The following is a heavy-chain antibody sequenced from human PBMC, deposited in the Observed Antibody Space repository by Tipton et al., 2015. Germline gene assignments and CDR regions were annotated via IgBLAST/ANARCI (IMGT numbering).Heavy chain of an antibody. D-gene: IGHD4-23*01. V-gene: IGHV4-61*01. CDR1: GGSVSSGSYY. CDR2: IHYSGST. J-gene: IGHJ4*02. CDR3: AKARVRDGGLLDS. Sequence: PGLVKPSETLSLTCTVSGGSVSSGSYYWSWIRQPPGKGLEWIGYIHYSGSTNYNPSLKSRVTISVDTSKTQFSLKMSSVTAADTAMCYRAKARVRDGGLLDSWGQRALVTVPS.